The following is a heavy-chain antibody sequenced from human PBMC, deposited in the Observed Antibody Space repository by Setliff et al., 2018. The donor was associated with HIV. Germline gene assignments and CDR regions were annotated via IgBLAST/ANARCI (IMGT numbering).Heavy chain of an antibody. J-gene: IGHJ4*02. D-gene: IGHD5-12*01. V-gene: IGHV1-3*03. CDR1: GYTFTSHA. CDR2: INVGNGNT. CDR3: ARGSKRWLQFDFFDY. Sequence: GASVKVSCKASGYTFTSHAFHWVRQAPGQSLEWMGWINVGNGNTRYSREFEGRVTITRDTSASTVHLELTSLRSEDMAVYYCARGSKRWLQFDFFDYWGQGTPVTVSS.